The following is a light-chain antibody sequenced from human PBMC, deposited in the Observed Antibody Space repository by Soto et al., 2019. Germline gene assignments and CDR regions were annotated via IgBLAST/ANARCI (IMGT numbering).Light chain of an antibody. CDR1: QSVSSSY. J-gene: IGKJ3*01. Sequence: EIVLTQSPGTLSLSPGERATLSCRASQSVSSSYLAWYQQKPGQAPRLLIYGASSRATGIPDRFSGSGSGTDFPLTISRLEPEDFAVYYCHQYGSASQFNFGPGTKVDIK. V-gene: IGKV3-20*01. CDR3: HQYGSASQFN. CDR2: GAS.